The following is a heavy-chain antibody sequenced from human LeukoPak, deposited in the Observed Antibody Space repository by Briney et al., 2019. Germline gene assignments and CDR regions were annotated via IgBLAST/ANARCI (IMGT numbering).Heavy chain of an antibody. D-gene: IGHD5-24*01. CDR3: AREMATGYYYYGMDV. Sequence: PSETLSLTCTVSGGSISSYYWSWIRQPPGKGLEWIGYIYYSGSTNYNPPLKSRVTISVDTSKNQFSLKLSSVTAADTAVYYCAREMATGYYYYGMDVWGQGTTVTVSS. CDR1: GGSISSYY. V-gene: IGHV4-59*01. CDR2: IYYSGST. J-gene: IGHJ6*02.